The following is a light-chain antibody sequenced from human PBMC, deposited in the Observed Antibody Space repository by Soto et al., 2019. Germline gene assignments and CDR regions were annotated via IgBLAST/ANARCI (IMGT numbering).Light chain of an antibody. CDR2: WAS. Sequence: DIVMTQSPDSLAVSLGERATINCKSSQSVLFNSNNKNYLAWYQQKPGQPPKLLIYWASTRESGVPDRFSGSGSGTEFTLTISSLQAEDVAVYYCQQYHDTPRTFGRGTKVEIK. J-gene: IGKJ1*01. CDR1: QSVLFNSNNKNY. V-gene: IGKV4-1*01. CDR3: QQYHDTPRT.